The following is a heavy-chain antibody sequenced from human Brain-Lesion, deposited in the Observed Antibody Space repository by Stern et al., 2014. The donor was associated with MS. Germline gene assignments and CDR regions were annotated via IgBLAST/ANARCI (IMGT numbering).Heavy chain of an antibody. D-gene: IGHD3-3*01. Sequence: EVQLVESGGGLVQPGGSLTISCTAAGFTFGNYWMTWVRQAPGKGLEWVAHIKEDGTEKNYVDSVKGRFTISRDNARNSLYLQMNSLIVEDTALYYCARVYNTIYGIVTQRGSGMDVWGQGTTVIVSS. CDR1: GFTFGNYW. CDR3: ARVYNTIYGIVTQRGSGMDV. V-gene: IGHV3-7*01. CDR2: IKEDGTEK. J-gene: IGHJ6*02.